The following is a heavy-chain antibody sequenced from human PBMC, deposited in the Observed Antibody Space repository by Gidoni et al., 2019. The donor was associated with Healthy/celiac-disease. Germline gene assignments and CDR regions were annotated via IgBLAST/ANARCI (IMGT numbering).Heavy chain of an antibody. V-gene: IGHV1-69*01. Sequence: QVQLVQSGAEVKKPGSSVKVSCKASGGTFSSYAISWVRQAPGQGLDWMGGIIPIFGTANYAQKFQGRVTITADESTSTAYMELSSLRSEDTAVYYCARSKDYYDSSGYIDPSRSLVIYYFDYWGQGTLVTVSS. D-gene: IGHD3-22*01. CDR1: GGTFSSYA. J-gene: IGHJ4*02. CDR3: ARSKDYYDSSGYIDPSRSLVIYYFDY. CDR2: IIPIFGTA.